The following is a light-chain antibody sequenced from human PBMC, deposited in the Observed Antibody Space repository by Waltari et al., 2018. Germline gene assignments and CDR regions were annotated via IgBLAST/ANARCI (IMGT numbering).Light chain of an antibody. CDR1: QSVSSY. CDR2: GAS. V-gene: IGKV1-39*01. Sequence: PSSLSASVGDRVTISCRASQSVSSYLNWYQQNPGKAPRVLIYGASSLQSGVPPRFSGSGSGTDFTLTISSLQPEDFATYYCQQSYSIPYTFGQGTKLEIK. CDR3: QQSYSIPYT. J-gene: IGKJ2*01.